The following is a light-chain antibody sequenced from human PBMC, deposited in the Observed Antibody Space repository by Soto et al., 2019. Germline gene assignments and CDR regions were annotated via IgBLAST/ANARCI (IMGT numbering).Light chain of an antibody. CDR2: GAS. Sequence: EIVLTQSPGTLSLSPGARATLSGRASQSVSSSYLAWYQQKPGQAHRLLIYGASSRATGIPDRFSGSGSETDFTLTISRLEPEDFAVYYCQKYGSSPWTFGQGTNVEIK. J-gene: IGKJ1*01. V-gene: IGKV3-20*01. CDR3: QKYGSSPWT. CDR1: QSVSSSY.